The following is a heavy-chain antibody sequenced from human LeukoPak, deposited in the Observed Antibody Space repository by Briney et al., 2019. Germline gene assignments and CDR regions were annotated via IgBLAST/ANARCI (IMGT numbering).Heavy chain of an antibody. CDR2: IYYSGST. Sequence: MPSETLSLTCTVSGGSISSYYWSWIRQPPGKGLEWIGYIYYSGSTNYNPSLKSRVTISVDTSKNQFSLKLSSVTAADTAVYYCARDYRYYDSSGYYSLFDYWGQGTLVTVSS. D-gene: IGHD3-22*01. CDR3: ARDYRYYDSSGYYSLFDY. CDR1: GGSISSYY. V-gene: IGHV4-59*01. J-gene: IGHJ4*02.